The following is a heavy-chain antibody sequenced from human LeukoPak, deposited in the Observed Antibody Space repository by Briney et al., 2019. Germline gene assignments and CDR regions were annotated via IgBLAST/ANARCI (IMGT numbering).Heavy chain of an antibody. CDR1: GYTFTSYY. Sequence: AASVTVSCKASGYTFTSYYMHWVRQAPGQGLEWMGIINPSGGSTSYAQKFQGRVTMTRDTSTSTVYVELSSLRSEDTAVYYCARVARNLRFQPLQANFDYWGQGTLVTVSS. CDR3: ARVARNLRFQPLQANFDY. J-gene: IGHJ4*02. CDR2: INPSGGST. D-gene: IGHD5-12*01. V-gene: IGHV1-46*01.